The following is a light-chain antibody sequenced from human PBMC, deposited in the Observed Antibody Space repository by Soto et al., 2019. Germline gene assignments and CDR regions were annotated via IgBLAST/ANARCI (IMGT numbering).Light chain of an antibody. CDR1: QGISTA. CDR3: QQFSSYQT. J-gene: IGKJ4*01. Sequence: AIQVTQSPSSLSASVGDRVTINCRTSQGISTALDWYQQRPGGPPKLLIYCASTLESGVPSRFSGSGSGTAFTLVITNLQPEDFVTYYCQQFSSYQTFGGGTKVEIK. V-gene: IGKV1-13*02. CDR2: CAS.